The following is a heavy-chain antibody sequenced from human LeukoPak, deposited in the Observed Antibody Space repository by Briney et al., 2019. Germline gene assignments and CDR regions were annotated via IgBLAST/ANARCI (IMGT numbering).Heavy chain of an antibody. CDR2: IYYSGST. CDR1: GGSISSGGYY. CDR3: ARARHCSSTSCSPLRFDP. V-gene: IGHV4-31*03. J-gene: IGHJ5*02. D-gene: IGHD2-2*01. Sequence: SQTLSLTCTVSGGSISSGGYYWSWIRQHPGKGLEWIGYIYYSGSTYYNPSLKSRVTISVDTSKNQFSLKLSSVTAADTAVYYCARARHCSSTSCSPLRFDPWGQGTLVTVSS.